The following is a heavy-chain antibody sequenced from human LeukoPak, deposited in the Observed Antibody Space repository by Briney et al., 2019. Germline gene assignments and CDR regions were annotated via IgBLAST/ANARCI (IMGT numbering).Heavy chain of an antibody. CDR3: ARDLGYCTGGVCPLSNLFDY. D-gene: IGHD2-8*02. V-gene: IGHV1-2*02. CDR2: INPNSGGT. J-gene: IGHJ4*02. Sequence: ASVKVSCKASGYTFTGYYMHWVRQAPGQGLEWMGWINPNSGGTNYAQKFQGRVTMTRDTSISIAYMELSRLRSDDTAVYYCARDLGYCTGGVCPLSNLFDYWGQGTLVTVSS. CDR1: GYTFTGYY.